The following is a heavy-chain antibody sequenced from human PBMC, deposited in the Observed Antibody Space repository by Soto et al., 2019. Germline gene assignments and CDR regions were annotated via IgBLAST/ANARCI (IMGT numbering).Heavy chain of an antibody. D-gene: IGHD2-2*02. CDR1: GFTFSSYA. J-gene: IGHJ5*02. CDR3: AKYCSSTSCYIGDWFDP. V-gene: IGHV3-23*01. CDR2: ISGSGGST. Sequence: PGGSLRLSCAASGFTFSSYAMSWVRQAPGKGPEWVSAISGSGGSTYYADSVKGRFTISRDNSKNTLYLQMNSLRAEDTAVYYCAKYCSSTSCYIGDWFDPWGQGTLVTVSS.